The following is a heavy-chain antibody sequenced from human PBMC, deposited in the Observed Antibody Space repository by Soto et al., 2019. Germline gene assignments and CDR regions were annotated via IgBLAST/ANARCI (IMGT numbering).Heavy chain of an antibody. Sequence: QVQLQQWGAGLLKPSETLSLTCAVYCGSFSGSYFSWIRQPPGKGLEWIGEINQRGSTNYNPSLKSRVTMSVDTSKNQFSLKLSSVNAADTAVYYCARTSRFDCWGQGTLVTVSS. CDR3: ARTSRFDC. CDR1: CGSFSGSY. CDR2: INQRGST. D-gene: IGHD6-6*01. J-gene: IGHJ4*02. V-gene: IGHV4-34*01.